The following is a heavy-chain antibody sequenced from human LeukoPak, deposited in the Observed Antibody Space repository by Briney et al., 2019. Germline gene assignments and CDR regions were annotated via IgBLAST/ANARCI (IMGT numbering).Heavy chain of an antibody. Sequence: GGSLRLSXAASGFTLINYEMTWVRQAPGKGLEWVSYMSGSGSTIYYADSVKGRFTISRDNAKNSLYLQMNSLRAEDTAVYYCARMFTNYGLAFDSWGQGTLVTVSS. CDR1: GFTLINYE. J-gene: IGHJ4*02. D-gene: IGHD2-8*01. V-gene: IGHV3-48*03. CDR3: ARMFTNYGLAFDS. CDR2: MSGSGSTI.